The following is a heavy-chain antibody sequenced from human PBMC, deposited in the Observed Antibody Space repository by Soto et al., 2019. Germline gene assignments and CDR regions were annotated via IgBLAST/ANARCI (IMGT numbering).Heavy chain of an antibody. CDR1: GGSFSCYY. CDR2: INHSGST. J-gene: IGHJ4*02. CDR3: ARRVVAATGNFDY. Sequence: SETLSLTCAVYGGSFSCYYWSWIRQPPGKGLEWIGEINHSGSTNYNPSLKSRVTISVDTSKNQFSLKLSSVTAADTAVYYCARRVVAATGNFDYWGQGTLVTVSS. D-gene: IGHD2-15*01. V-gene: IGHV4-34*01.